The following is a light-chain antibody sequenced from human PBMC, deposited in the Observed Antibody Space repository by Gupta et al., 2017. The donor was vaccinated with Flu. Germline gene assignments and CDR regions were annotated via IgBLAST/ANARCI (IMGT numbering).Light chain of an antibody. Sequence: QSALTQPASVSGSPGQSITVSCTGTNTDVDGFTSVSWYQQRPGKAPKLMLYDVANRPAGISVRFSGSKSGNTASLTISGRQADDEADYYCSSDRNDNTLLFGSGTRVTVL. CDR1: NTDVDGFTS. CDR2: DVA. V-gene: IGLV2-14*03. CDR3: SSDRNDNTLL. J-gene: IGLJ1*01.